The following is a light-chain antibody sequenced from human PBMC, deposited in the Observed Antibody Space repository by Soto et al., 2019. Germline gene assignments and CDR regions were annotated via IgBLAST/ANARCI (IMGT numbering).Light chain of an antibody. V-gene: IGKV1-39*01. CDR2: AAS. J-gene: IGKJ2*01. Sequence: DIQMTQSPSSLSASVGDRVTITCRASQTISTYLNWYQQEPLKAPKLLIYAASSVQSGVPSRFSGSGSATDFTLTISRLQPEYVAAYYCQQSHGIPYTFGQGTKLEIK. CDR1: QTISTY. CDR3: QQSHGIPYT.